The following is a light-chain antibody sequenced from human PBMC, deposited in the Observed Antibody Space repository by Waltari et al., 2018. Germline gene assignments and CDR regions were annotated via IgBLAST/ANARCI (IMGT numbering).Light chain of an antibody. J-gene: IGLJ2*01. CDR3: QAWDRDGAV. V-gene: IGLV3-1*01. CDR2: QSS. Sequence: SYEVIQPPSVSVSPGQTATIPCSGDKLGGRPTSWYQQRPGQSPVLLTYQSSRRSSGVPERFSGSHSGNTATLTISGTQTVDEADYYCQAWDRDGAVFGDGTKLTVL. CDR1: KLGGRP.